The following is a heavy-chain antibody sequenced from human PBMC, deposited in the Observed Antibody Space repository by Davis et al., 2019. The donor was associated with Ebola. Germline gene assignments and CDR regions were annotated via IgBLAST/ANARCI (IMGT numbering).Heavy chain of an antibody. CDR3: ARGGPNYYDRYYFDY. V-gene: IGHV1-69*13. D-gene: IGHD3-22*01. CDR1: GGTFSSYA. Sequence: AASVKVSCKASGGTFSSYAISWVRQAPGQGLEWMGGIIPMFGTANYAQKFQGRVTITADESTSTAYMELSSLRSEDTAVYYCARGGPNYYDRYYFDYWGQGTLVTVSS. J-gene: IGHJ4*02. CDR2: IIPMFGTA.